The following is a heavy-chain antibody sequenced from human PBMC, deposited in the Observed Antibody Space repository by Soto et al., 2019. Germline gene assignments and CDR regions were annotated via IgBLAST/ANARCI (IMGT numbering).Heavy chain of an antibody. CDR1: GFKFSSYA. J-gene: IGHJ6*02. V-gene: IGHV3-23*01. D-gene: IGHD2-2*01. Sequence: EVQLLESGGGWVQPGGSLRLSCAASGFKFSSYAMNWVRQAPGKGLEWVSGISGSGGTTYYADSVKGRFTISRDNPKNTLYLQMNTLRAEDTAVYYCAKARTAYYYYGMDVWGQGTTVSVSS. CDR2: ISGSGGTT. CDR3: AKARTAYYYYGMDV.